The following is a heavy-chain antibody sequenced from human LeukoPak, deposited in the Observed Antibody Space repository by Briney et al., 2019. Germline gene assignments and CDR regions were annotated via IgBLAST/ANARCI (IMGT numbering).Heavy chain of an antibody. CDR3: ARAGISGYYSY. D-gene: IGHD3-3*01. CDR2: IYTSGST. CDR1: GGSISSGSYY. V-gene: IGHV4-61*02. J-gene: IGHJ4*02. Sequence: PSQTLSLTCTVSGGSISSGSYYWSWIRQPAGKGLEWIGRIYTSGSTNYNPSLKSRVTISVDTSKNQFSLKLSSVTAADTAVYYCARAGISGYYSYWGQGTLVTVSS.